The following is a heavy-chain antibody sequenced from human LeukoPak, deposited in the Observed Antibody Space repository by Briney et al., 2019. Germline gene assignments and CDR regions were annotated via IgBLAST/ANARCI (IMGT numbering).Heavy chain of an antibody. J-gene: IGHJ4*02. CDR3: AKDRGDSSSWYGDFDY. Sequence: PGRSLGLSCAASGFTFDDYAMHWVRQAPGKGLEWVSGISWNSGSIGYADSVKGRFTISRDNAKNSLYLQMNSLRAEDTALYYCAKDRGDSSSWYGDFDYWGQGTLVTVSS. D-gene: IGHD6-13*01. CDR2: ISWNSGSI. CDR1: GFTFDDYA. V-gene: IGHV3-9*01.